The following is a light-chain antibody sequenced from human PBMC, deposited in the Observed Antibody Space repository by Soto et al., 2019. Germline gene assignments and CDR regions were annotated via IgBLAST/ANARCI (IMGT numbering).Light chain of an antibody. J-gene: IGKJ5*01. CDR2: GAS. CDR3: QQRSNWPLIT. CDR1: QDIRSS. V-gene: IGKV3-11*01. Sequence: IVLTQSPATLSVSPGERVTLSCRASQDIRSSLAWYQQKPGQAPRLLIYGASIRATGVPATFSGSGSGTDFTLTISSLEPEDFAVYYCQQRSNWPLITFGQGTRLEIK.